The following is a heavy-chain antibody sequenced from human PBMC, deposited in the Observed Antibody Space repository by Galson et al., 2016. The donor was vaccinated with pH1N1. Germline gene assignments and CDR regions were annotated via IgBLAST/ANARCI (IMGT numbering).Heavy chain of an antibody. Sequence: PALVKPTQTLTLTCTFSGFSLSTSGMCVSWIRQPPGKALEWLALIDWDDDKYYSTSLKTRPTISKETSKNQVVLTMTNMDPVDTSTYYCARMLYYDSSGHFDYWGQGTLVTVSS. CDR3: ARMLYYDSSGHFDY. J-gene: IGHJ4*02. CDR2: IDWDDDK. CDR1: GFSLSTSGMC. V-gene: IGHV2-70*01. D-gene: IGHD3-22*01.